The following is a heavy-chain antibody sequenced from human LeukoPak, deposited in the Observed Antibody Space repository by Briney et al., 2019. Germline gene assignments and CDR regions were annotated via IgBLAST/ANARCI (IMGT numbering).Heavy chain of an antibody. CDR3: ARDYCSGGSCYFDY. J-gene: IGHJ4*02. CDR1: GFTFSTNS. Sequence: RGALRLSCAASGFTFSTNSMNWVRQAPGKGLEWFSSISSTSTYLYYADSVKGRFTISRDNAKNSLYLQMNSLRAEDTAVYYCARDYCSGGSCYFDYWGQGTLVIVSS. CDR2: ISSTSTYL. V-gene: IGHV3-21*01. D-gene: IGHD2-15*01.